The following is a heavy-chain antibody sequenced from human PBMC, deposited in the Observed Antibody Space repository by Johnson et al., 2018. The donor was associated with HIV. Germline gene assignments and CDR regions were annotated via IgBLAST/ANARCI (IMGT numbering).Heavy chain of an antibody. CDR1: GFTFDDYA. V-gene: IGHV3-43D*03. CDR2: ISWDGGST. D-gene: IGHD4-11*01. CDR3: AKDTRMTTGTPGALNI. Sequence: VQLVESGGGVVRPGGSLRLSCAASGFTFDDYAMHWVRQAPGKGLEWVSVISWDGGSTYYADSVKGRFTISRDNSKNSLYLQMNSLRVEDTALYYCAKDTRMTTGTPGALNIWGQGTMVTVSS. J-gene: IGHJ3*02.